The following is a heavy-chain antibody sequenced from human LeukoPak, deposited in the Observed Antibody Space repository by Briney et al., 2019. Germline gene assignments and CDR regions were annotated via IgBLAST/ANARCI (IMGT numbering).Heavy chain of an antibody. CDR3: ARDPSANNWFDP. V-gene: IGHV3-53*01. CDR1: GFTVSSSY. D-gene: IGHD3-3*01. CDR2: IYSGGNT. Sequence: PGGSLRLSCAASGFTVSSSYLNWVRQAPGKGLEWVSVIYSGGNTYYADSVKGRFTISRDNSKNTLHLQMNSLRAEDTAVYFCARDPSANNWFDPWGEGTLVTVSS. J-gene: IGHJ5*02.